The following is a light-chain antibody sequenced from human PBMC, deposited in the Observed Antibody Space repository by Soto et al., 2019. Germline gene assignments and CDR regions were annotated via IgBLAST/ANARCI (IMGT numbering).Light chain of an antibody. CDR1: QSISRA. J-gene: IGKJ1*01. V-gene: IGKV1-39*01. CDR2: AAS. CDR3: QQSYSTPPT. Sequence: IHMTQSPSSLSASVLYRVTITFLASQSISRALNWYQQKPGKAPKLLIYAASSLQSGVPSRFSGSGSGTDFTLTISSLQPEDFATYYCQQSYSTPPTFGQGTKVDIK.